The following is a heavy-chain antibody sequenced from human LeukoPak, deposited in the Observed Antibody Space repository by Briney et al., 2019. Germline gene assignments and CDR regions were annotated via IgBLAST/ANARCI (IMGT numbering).Heavy chain of an antibody. D-gene: IGHD5-12*01. CDR1: SGSISSYY. V-gene: IGHV4-59*08. Sequence: SETLSLTCTVSSGSISSYYWSWIRQPPGKGLEWIGYIYYSGSTNYNPSLKSRVTISVDTSKNQFSLKLSSVTAADTAVYYCARLWSGYDIDSDYWGQGTLVTVSS. CDR3: ARLWSGYDIDSDY. CDR2: IYYSGST. J-gene: IGHJ4*02.